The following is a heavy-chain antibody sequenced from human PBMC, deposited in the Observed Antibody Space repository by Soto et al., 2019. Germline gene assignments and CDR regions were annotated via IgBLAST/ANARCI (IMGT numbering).Heavy chain of an antibody. J-gene: IGHJ5*02. D-gene: IGHD3-22*01. CDR2: INHSGST. CDR3: ARAYYYDSSGYRTAYWFDP. Sequence: PSETLSLTCAVYGGSFSGYYWSWIRQPPGKGLEWIGEINHSGSTNYNPSLKSRVTISVDTSKNQFSLKLSSVTAADTAVYYCARAYYYDSSGYRTAYWFDPWGQGTLVTVSS. CDR1: GGSFSGYY. V-gene: IGHV4-34*01.